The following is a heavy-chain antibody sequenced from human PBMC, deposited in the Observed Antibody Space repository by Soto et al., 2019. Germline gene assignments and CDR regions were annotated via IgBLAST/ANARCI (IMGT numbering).Heavy chain of an antibody. V-gene: IGHV1-69*04. CDR3: AGDPDSHYNDSHASSYP. Sequence: GASVKVSCKTSGYTFTNYSITCARQAPGQGLEWMGRIIPIIGIINYAQKFQGRVTISADKFTGTAYMELTGLRSDDTAVYYCAGDPDSHYNDSHASSYPWGQGTLVTVSS. CDR2: IIPIIGII. CDR1: GYTFTNYS. J-gene: IGHJ5*02. D-gene: IGHD4-4*01.